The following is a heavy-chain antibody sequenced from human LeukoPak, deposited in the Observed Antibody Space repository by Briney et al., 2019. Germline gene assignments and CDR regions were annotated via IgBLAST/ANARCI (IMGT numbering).Heavy chain of an antibody. Sequence: GESLKISCKTSGYRFTSYWIGWVRQMPGKGLEWMGIIYPVDSDTRYSPSFQGQVTISADKSISTAYLQWSSLKASDTAMYYCARHVVSSSLFRAFDIWGQGTMVAVSS. V-gene: IGHV5-51*01. D-gene: IGHD6-13*01. CDR2: IYPVDSDT. CDR1: GYRFTSYW. CDR3: ARHVVSSSLFRAFDI. J-gene: IGHJ3*02.